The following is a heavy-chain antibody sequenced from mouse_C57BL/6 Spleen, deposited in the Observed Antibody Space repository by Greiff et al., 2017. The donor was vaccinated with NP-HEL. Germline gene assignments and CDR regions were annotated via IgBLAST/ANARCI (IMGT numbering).Heavy chain of an antibody. CDR3: AKSRTYYGSSSFDY. CDR1: GYSFTDYN. J-gene: IGHJ2*01. CDR2: INPNYGTT. V-gene: IGHV1-39*01. D-gene: IGHD1-1*01. Sequence: VHVKQSGPELVKPGASVKISCKASGYSFTDYNMNWVKQSNGKSLEWIGVINPNYGTTSYNQKFKGKATLTVDQSSSTAYMQLNSLTSEDSAVYYCAKSRTYYGSSSFDYWGQGTTLTVSS.